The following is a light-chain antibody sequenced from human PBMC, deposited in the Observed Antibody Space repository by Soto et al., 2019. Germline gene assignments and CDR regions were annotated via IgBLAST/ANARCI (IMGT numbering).Light chain of an antibody. CDR2: YDS. CDR1: NIGSKS. V-gene: IGLV3-21*04. Sequence: SYELTQPPSVPVAPGKKARITCGGNNIGSKSVHWYQQKPGQAPVLVIYYDSDRPSGIPERFSGSNSGNTATLTISRVEPGDEADYYCQVWDSSSDSYVFGTGTKLTVL. CDR3: QVWDSSSDSYV. J-gene: IGLJ1*01.